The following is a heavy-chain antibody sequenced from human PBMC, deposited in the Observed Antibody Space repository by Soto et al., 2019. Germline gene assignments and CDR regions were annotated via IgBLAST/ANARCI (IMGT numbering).Heavy chain of an antibody. D-gene: IGHD1-26*01. Sequence: GASVKVSCKASGYTFTNYGISWVRQAPGQGLEWMGWISGYNSNTNFAQNLQGRVTMTTDTPTSTAFMELRSLRSDDTAVYYCARVAGATLADYWGQGTLVTVSS. CDR2: ISGYNSNT. CDR1: GYTFTNYG. J-gene: IGHJ4*02. CDR3: ARVAGATLADY. V-gene: IGHV1-18*01.